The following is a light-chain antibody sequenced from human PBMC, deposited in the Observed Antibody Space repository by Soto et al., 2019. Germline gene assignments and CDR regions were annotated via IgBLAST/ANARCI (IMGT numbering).Light chain of an antibody. J-gene: IGKJ2*01. CDR2: KAS. Sequence: DIQMTQSPSTLSASVGDRVTITCRASQSISSWLAWYQQKPGKAPKLLIYKASSLESGVPSRFSGSRSGTEFTLTISSLQPDDFATYYCQQYNSYHYTFGQGTKLEIK. CDR1: QSISSW. V-gene: IGKV1-5*03. CDR3: QQYNSYHYT.